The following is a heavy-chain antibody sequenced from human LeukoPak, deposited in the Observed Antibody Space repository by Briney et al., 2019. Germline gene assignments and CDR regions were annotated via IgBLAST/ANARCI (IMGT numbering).Heavy chain of an antibody. CDR1: VFTFSDYY. V-gene: IGHV3-11*01. Sequence: GGSLRLSCADSVFTFSDYYMTWIRQAPGKGLEWVSYISSSGSTTHYADSVKGRFTISRDNAKNSLYVQMNNLRAEDTAVYYCARVPRSGGSIDYWGQGTLVTVSS. CDR2: ISSSGSTT. CDR3: ARVPRSGGSIDY. D-gene: IGHD6-19*01. J-gene: IGHJ4*02.